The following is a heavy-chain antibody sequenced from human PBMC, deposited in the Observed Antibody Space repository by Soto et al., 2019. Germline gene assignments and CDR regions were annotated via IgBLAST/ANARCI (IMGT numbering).Heavy chain of an antibody. D-gene: IGHD2-2*01. CDR2: IFSNDDK. Sequence: QVTSKESGPVLVKPTETLTLTCTVSGLSLSNGRMGVSWIRQPPGKALEWLAHIFSNDDKSYSTSLRRRLTISKDTSRSQVVLTMTNIDPMDSATYFCALIKDCSRTDCYFASFDPWGQGTLVNVSS. J-gene: IGHJ5*02. CDR1: GLSLSNGRMG. CDR3: ALIKDCSRTDCYFASFDP. V-gene: IGHV2-26*01.